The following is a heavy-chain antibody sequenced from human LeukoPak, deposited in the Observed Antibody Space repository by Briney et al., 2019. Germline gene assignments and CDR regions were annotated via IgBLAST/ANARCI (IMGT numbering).Heavy chain of an antibody. J-gene: IGHJ1*01. CDR3: AREHLDSSGYPHDFQH. V-gene: IGHV1-46*01. Sequence: ASVKVSCKASGYTFTSYYMHWVRQAPGQGLEWMGIINPSGGSTSYAQKFQGRVTMTRDTSTSTVYMELSSLRSEDTAVYYCAREHLDSSGYPHDFQHWGQGTLVTVSS. D-gene: IGHD3-22*01. CDR1: GYTFTSYY. CDR2: INPSGGST.